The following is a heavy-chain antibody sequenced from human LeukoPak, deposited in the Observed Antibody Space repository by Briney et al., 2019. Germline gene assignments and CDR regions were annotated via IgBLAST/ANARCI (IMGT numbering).Heavy chain of an antibody. CDR1: GGSFSGYY. V-gene: IGHV4-34*01. J-gene: IGHJ4*02. CDR2: INHSGST. D-gene: IGHD3-10*01. Sequence: PSETLSLTCAVYGGSFSGYYWSWIRQPPGKGLEWIGEINHSGSTNYNPSLKGRVTISVDTSKNQFSLKLSSVTAADTAVYYCARGRITMVRGVKKYYFDYWGQGTLVTVSS. CDR3: ARGRITMVRGVKKYYFDY.